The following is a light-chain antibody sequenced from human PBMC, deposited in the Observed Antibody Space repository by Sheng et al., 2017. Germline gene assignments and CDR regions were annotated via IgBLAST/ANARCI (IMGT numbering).Light chain of an antibody. CDR3: QQYNYWPPLT. J-gene: IGKJ4*01. CDR1: QSVFSN. Sequence: VMTQSPATLSVSPGERATLSCRASQSVFSNLAWYQQKPGQAPRLLIYGASTRATGVPARFSGSGSGTEFTLTISSLQSEDFAVYYCQQYNYWPPLTFGGGTRVEIK. V-gene: IGKV3-15*01. CDR2: GAS.